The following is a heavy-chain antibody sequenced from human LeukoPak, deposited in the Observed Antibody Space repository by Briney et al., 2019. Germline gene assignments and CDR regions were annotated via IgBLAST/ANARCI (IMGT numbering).Heavy chain of an antibody. D-gene: IGHD4-17*01. Sequence: SETLSLTCTVSGGSISSYYWSWIRQPPGKGLEWIGYIYYSGSTNYNPSLKSRVTISVDTSKNQFSLKLSSVTAADTAVYYCARDYGDYGTEALDYWGQGTLVTVPS. J-gene: IGHJ4*02. CDR1: GGSISSYY. CDR3: ARDYGDYGTEALDY. CDR2: IYYSGST. V-gene: IGHV4-59*01.